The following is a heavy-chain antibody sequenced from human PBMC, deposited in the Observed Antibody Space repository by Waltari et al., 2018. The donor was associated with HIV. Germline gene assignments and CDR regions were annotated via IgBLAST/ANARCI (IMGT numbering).Heavy chain of an antibody. CDR1: GYTLTELS. Sequence: QVQLIQSGAEVKKPGASVKVSCKVFGYTLTELSMPRLRQAPGKGLEWMGGFDPEDDETIYAQKFQGRVTMTEDTSTDSAYMELSSLTSEDTAVYYCATGGGTTSIQLYDLDVWGQGTTVTVSS. J-gene: IGHJ6*02. D-gene: IGHD1-26*01. CDR3: ATGGGTTSIQLYDLDV. CDR2: FDPEDDET. V-gene: IGHV1-24*01.